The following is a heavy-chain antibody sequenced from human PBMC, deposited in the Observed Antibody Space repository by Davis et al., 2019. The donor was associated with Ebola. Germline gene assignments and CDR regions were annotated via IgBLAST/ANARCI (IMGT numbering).Heavy chain of an antibody. J-gene: IGHJ6*02. V-gene: IGHV4-34*01. CDR1: GGSFSGYY. Sequence: MPGGSLRLSCAVYGGSFSGYYWSWIRQPPGKGLKWIGEINHNGSTNYNPSLKSRVTISVDTSKNQFSLKLSSVTAADTAVYYCARLAAVAGTGGYYYYYYGMDVWGQGTTVTVSS. CDR3: ARLAAVAGTGGYYYYYYGMDV. D-gene: IGHD6-19*01. CDR2: INHNGST.